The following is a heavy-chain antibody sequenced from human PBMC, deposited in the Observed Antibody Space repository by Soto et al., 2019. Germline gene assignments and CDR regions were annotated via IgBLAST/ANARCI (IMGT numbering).Heavy chain of an antibody. V-gene: IGHV1-3*01. CDR1: GYTFTDYA. J-gene: IGHJ5*02. CDR2: INAGNGNT. D-gene: IGHD7-27*01. CDR3: VRSRCPNCGSDWFYP. Sequence: ASVKVSCKASGYTFTDYAMHWVRQAPGQRLEWMGWINAGNGNTKYSQKFRGRVTITRDTSASTAYMELSRLRSDDTAVYYCVRSRCPNCGSDWFYPWRQRTVVPVSS.